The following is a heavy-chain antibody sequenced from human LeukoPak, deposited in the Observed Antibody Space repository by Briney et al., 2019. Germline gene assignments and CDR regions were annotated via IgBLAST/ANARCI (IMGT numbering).Heavy chain of an antibody. CDR2: ISSSSSYI. J-gene: IGHJ4*02. V-gene: IGHV3-21*01. CDR3: ASSRSEYYYDSSGYLELDY. CDR1: GFTFSSYS. D-gene: IGHD3-22*01. Sequence: PGGSLRLSCAASGFTFSSYSMNWVRQAPGKGLEWVSSISSSSSYIYYADSVKGRFTISRDNAKNSLYLQMNSLRAEDTAVYYCASSRSEYYYDSSGYLELDYWGQGTLVTVSS.